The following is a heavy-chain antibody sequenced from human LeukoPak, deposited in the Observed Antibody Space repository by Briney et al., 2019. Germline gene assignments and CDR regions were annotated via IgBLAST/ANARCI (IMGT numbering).Heavy chain of an antibody. V-gene: IGHV3-74*03. CDR3: VRESADSEEVFDY. D-gene: IGHD2-21*02. J-gene: IGHJ4*02. CDR2: VNGDGKRI. Sequence: GGSLRLSCAASGFPFSNSWMHWVRQVPGKGLMWVSRVNGDGKRITDADSVKGRFTISRDNAKKTLYLQVSSLRVEDTAIYYCVRESADSEEVFDYWGQGTLVTVSS. CDR1: GFPFSNSW.